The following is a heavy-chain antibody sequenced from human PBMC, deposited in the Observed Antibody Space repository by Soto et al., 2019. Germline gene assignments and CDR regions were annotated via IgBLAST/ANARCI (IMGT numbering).Heavy chain of an antibody. V-gene: IGHV4-59*01. CDR3: PLRGMAVVQEY. CDR1: GDSISSYY. D-gene: IGHD2-15*01. CDR2: LYYGRSA. Sequence: QVQLQESGPGLVKPSETLSLTCAVSGDSISSYYCMWIRQPPGKGLESIGYLYYGRSANYNPSLKRRLHFSVDTSTNQGSLKLSSRTAADTAMYYSPLRGMAVVQEYWGQRALFTVSS. J-gene: IGHJ4*02.